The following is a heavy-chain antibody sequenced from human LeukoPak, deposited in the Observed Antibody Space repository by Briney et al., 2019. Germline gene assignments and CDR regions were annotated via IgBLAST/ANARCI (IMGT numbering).Heavy chain of an antibody. CDR2: ISAYNGNT. CDR3: ATAAGAAAGTGIDY. CDR1: GYTFTSYG. J-gene: IGHJ4*02. V-gene: IGHV1-18*01. D-gene: IGHD6-13*01. Sequence: ASVKVFCKASGYTFTSYGISWVRQAPGQGLEWMGWISAYNGNTNYAQKLQGRVTMTTDTSTSTAYMELRSLRSDDTAVYYCATAAGAAAGTGIDYWGQGTLVTVSS.